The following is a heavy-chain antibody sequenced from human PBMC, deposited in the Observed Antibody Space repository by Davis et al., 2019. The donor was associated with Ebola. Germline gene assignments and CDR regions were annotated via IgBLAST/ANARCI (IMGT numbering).Heavy chain of an antibody. V-gene: IGHV4-39*01. D-gene: IGHD5-18*01. J-gene: IGHJ4*02. CDR3: ARLGHTAMVPDY. CDR1: GGSISSSSYY. CDR2: IYYSGST. Sequence: MPSETLSLTCTVSGGSISSSSYYWGWIRQPPGKGLEWIGSIYYSGSTYYNPSLKSRVTISVDTSKNQFSLKLSSVTAADTAVYYCARLGHTAMVPDYWGQGTLVTVSS.